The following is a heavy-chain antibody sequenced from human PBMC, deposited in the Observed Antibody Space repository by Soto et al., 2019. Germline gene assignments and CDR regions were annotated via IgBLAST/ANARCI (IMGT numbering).Heavy chain of an antibody. CDR3: ARTVETATLFYFDY. V-gene: IGHV4-30-2*01. Sequence: SETLSLTCTVSGGSISSGDYYWSWIRQPPGMGLEWFGYIHYSGSTFYNPSLKSRVTMSVDRSKNQFSLRLSSVTAADTAVYYCARTVETATLFYFDYWGQGTLVTVSS. J-gene: IGHJ4*02. CDR1: GGSISSGDYY. D-gene: IGHD5-18*01. CDR2: IHYSGST.